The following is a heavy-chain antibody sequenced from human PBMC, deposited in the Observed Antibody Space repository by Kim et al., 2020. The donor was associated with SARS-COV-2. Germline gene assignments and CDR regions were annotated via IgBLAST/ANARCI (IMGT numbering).Heavy chain of an antibody. V-gene: IGHV4-39*01. CDR1: GGSISSSSYY. Sequence: SETLSLTCTVSGGSISSSSYYWGWIRQPPGKGLEWIGSIYYSGSTYYNPSLKSRVTISVDTSKNQFSLKLSSVTAADTAVYYCARQGVINWFDPWGQGTLVTVSS. D-gene: IGHD3-10*01. J-gene: IGHJ5*02. CDR2: IYYSGST. CDR3: ARQGVINWFDP.